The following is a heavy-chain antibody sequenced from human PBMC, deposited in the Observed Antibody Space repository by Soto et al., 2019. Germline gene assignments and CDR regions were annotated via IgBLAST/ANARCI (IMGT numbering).Heavy chain of an antibody. V-gene: IGHV6-1*01. D-gene: IGHD5-12*01. Sequence: SQTLSLTCAISGDSVSSHTASWNWIRPSPSRGLEWLGRTYFRSKWYNDYAVSVKSRIIINPDTSNNQFSLQLNSVTPEDTAVYFCAKGDNLGPKTGYAFDPWGQGIMVTVSS. CDR2: TYFRSKWYN. CDR3: AKGDNLGPKTGYAFDP. J-gene: IGHJ5*02. CDR1: GDSVSSHTAS.